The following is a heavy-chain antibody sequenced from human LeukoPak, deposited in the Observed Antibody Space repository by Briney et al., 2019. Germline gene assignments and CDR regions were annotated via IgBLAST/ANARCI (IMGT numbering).Heavy chain of an antibody. Sequence: GGSLRLSCAASGFTVSSNYMSWVRQAPGKGLEWVSVIYSGGSTYYADSVKGRFTISRDNSKNTLYLQMNSLRAEDTAVYYCAKDTIPGRWEPYYFDYWGQGTLVTVSS. V-gene: IGHV3-53*01. J-gene: IGHJ4*02. CDR3: AKDTIPGRWEPYYFDY. CDR2: IYSGGST. CDR1: GFTVSSNY. D-gene: IGHD1-26*01.